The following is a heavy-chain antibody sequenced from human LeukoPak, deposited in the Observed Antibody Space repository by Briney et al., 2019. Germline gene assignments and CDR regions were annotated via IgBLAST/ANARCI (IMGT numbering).Heavy chain of an antibody. V-gene: IGHV3-23*01. D-gene: IGHD6-19*01. CDR2: IRGNGATT. Sequence: GGSLRLSCAASGFTFSSYAMSWVRQAPGKGLEWVAAIRGNGATTDHADSVKGRFTISRDNSKSTLYLQMNSLRAEDTAVYYCAKAYHDSGCLIDYWGQGTLVTVSS. CDR3: AKAYHDSGCLIDY. J-gene: IGHJ4*02. CDR1: GFTFSSYA.